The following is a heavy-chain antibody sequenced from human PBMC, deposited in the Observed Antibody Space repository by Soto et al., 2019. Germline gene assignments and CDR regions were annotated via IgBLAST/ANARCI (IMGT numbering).Heavy chain of an antibody. CDR3: AKGKGDY. Sequence: QVQLQESGPGLVKPSETLFLTCTVSGGSVSSNNFFWSWIRQPPGKGLEWIGYIYYSGSTNYNPSLKSRVTISLDTPKNQFSLRLSSVTAADTAMYYCAKGKGDYWGQGTLVTVSS. CDR1: GGSVSSNNFF. CDR2: IYYSGST. J-gene: IGHJ4*02. V-gene: IGHV4-61*01.